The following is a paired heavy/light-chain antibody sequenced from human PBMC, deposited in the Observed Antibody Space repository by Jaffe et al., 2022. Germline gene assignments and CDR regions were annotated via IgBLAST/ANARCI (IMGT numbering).Light chain of an antibody. Sequence: SSELTQDPAVSVALGQTVRITCQGDSLRSYYASWYQQKPGQAPVLVIYGKNNRPSGIPDRFSGSSSGNTASLTITGAQAEDEADYYCKSRDSSGNPYVVFGGGTKLTVL. CDR3: KSRDSSGNPYVV. V-gene: IGLV3-19*01. CDR1: SLRSYY. CDR2: GKN. J-gene: IGLJ2*01.
Heavy chain of an antibody. V-gene: IGHV4-61*02. Sequence: QVQLQESGPGLVKPSQTLSLTCTVSGGSISSGSYYWSWIRQPAGKGLEWIGRIYTSGSTNYNPSLKSRITISIDPSKNQFSLKLSSVTAADTAVYYCARDPGGGYSYSYYFDSWGQGALVTVSS. CDR1: GGSISSGSYY. CDR2: IYTSGST. D-gene: IGHD5-18*01. CDR3: ARDPGGGYSYSYYFDS. J-gene: IGHJ4*02.